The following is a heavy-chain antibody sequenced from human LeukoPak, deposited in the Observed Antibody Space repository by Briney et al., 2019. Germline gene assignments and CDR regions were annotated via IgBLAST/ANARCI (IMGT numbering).Heavy chain of an antibody. CDR1: GGSISSSSYY. J-gene: IGHJ4*01. V-gene: IGHV4-39*01. D-gene: IGHD3-22*01. Sequence: PSETLSLTCTVSGGSISSSSYYWGWIRQPPGKGLEWIGSIYYSGSTYYNPSLKSRVTISVDTSKNQFSLKLSSVTAADTAVYYCARQLYYDSSGYYYYFDYWGQEPWSPSPQ. CDR3: ARQLYYDSSGYYYYFDY. CDR2: IYYSGST.